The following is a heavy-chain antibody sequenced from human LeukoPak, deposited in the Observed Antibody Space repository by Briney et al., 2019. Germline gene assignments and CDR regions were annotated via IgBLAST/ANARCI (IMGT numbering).Heavy chain of an antibody. V-gene: IGHV1-58*02. CDR2: IVVGSGNT. CDR3: AAVPGVTMVRGVIYYYYYYMDV. CDR1: GFTFTSSA. J-gene: IGHJ6*03. D-gene: IGHD3-10*01. Sequence: GASVKVSCKASGFTFTSSAMQWVRQARGQRLEWIGWIVVGSGNTNYAQKFQERVTITRDMSTSTAYMELSSLRSEDTAVYYCAAVPGVTMVRGVIYYYYYYMDVWGKGTTVTVSS.